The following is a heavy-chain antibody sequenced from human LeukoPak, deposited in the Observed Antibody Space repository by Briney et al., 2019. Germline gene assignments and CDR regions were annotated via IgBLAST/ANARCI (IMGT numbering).Heavy chain of an antibody. CDR1: GGSISSGSYY. CDR3: ARRNYYYYYMDV. Sequence: SQTLSLTCTVSGGSISSGSYYWSWIRQPAGKGLEWIGRIYSSGSTNYNPSLKSRVTISVDTSKNQFFLKLSSVTAADTAVYYCARRNYYYYYMDVWGKGTTVTVSS. V-gene: IGHV4-61*02. CDR2: IYSSGST. J-gene: IGHJ6*03.